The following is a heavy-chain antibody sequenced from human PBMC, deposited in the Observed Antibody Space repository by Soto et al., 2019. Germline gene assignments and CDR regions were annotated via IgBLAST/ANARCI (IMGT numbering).Heavy chain of an antibody. Sequence: GASVKVSCKASGGTFSSYAISWVRQAPGQGLEWMGGIIPIFGTANYAQKFQGRVTITADESTSTAYMELSSLRSEDTAVYYCARVGNYYDSSGYFPFDYWGQGTLVTVS. D-gene: IGHD3-22*01. CDR1: GGTFSSYA. CDR2: IIPIFGTA. CDR3: ARVGNYYDSSGYFPFDY. J-gene: IGHJ4*02. V-gene: IGHV1-69*13.